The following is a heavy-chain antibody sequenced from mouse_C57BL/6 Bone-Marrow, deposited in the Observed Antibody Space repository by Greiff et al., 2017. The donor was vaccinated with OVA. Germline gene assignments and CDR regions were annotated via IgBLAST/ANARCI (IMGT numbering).Heavy chain of an antibody. Sequence: QVQLQQSGAELVKPGASVKLSCKASGYTFTSYWMHWVKQRPGQGLEWIGMIHPNSGSTNYNEKFKSKATLTVDKSSSTAYMQLSSLTSEDSAVYYCARWDYDEDLDYWGQGTTLTVSS. CDR1: GYTFTSYW. J-gene: IGHJ2*01. CDR2: IHPNSGST. CDR3: ARWDYDEDLDY. D-gene: IGHD2-4*01. V-gene: IGHV1-64*01.